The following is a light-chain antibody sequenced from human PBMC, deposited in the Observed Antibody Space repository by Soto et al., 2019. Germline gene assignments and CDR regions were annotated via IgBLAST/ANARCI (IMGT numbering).Light chain of an antibody. Sequence: DIQMTQSPSSLSASVEDRVIITCRASQSISNHLNWYQQKPGKAPKLLIFAASSLQSGVPSRFIGSRSGPDCTLTISSLQPEDVATYYCQQSYSSPPTLGQGTKVDIK. CDR1: QSISNH. J-gene: IGKJ1*01. CDR2: AAS. CDR3: QQSYSSPPT. V-gene: IGKV1-39*01.